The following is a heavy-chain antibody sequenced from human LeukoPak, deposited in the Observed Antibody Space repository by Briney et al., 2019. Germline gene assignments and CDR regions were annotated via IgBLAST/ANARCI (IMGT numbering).Heavy chain of an antibody. CDR2: INHSGST. J-gene: IGHJ4*02. CDR1: GGSFSGYY. V-gene: IGHV4-34*01. CDR3: ASSKLQKRPRYSSGWYFDY. D-gene: IGHD6-19*01. Sequence: SETLSLTCAVYGGSFSGYYWSWIRQPPGKGLEWIGEINHSGSTNYNPSLKSRVTISVDTSKNQFSLKLSSVTAADTAVYYCASSKLQKRPRYSSGWYFDYWGQGTLVTVSS.